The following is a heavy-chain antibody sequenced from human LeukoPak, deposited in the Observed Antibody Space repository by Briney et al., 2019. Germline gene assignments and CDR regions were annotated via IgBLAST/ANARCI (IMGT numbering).Heavy chain of an antibody. CDR3: ARLTYYDFWSGYNYAFDI. Sequence: SETLSLTCTVSGGSISSSSDYWGWIRQAPGKGLEWIGSIYYHENTYYNSSLKSRVTISVDTSKNQFSLKLNSVTAADTAVYYCARLTYYDFWSGYNYAFDIWGQGTMVTVSS. CDR1: GGSISSSSDY. CDR2: IYYHENT. J-gene: IGHJ3*02. V-gene: IGHV4-39*01. D-gene: IGHD3-3*01.